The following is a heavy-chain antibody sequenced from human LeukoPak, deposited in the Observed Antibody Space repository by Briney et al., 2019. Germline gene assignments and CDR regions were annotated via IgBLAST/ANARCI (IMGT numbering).Heavy chain of an antibody. D-gene: IGHD5-18*01. CDR3: ARYSHHVSPS. J-gene: IGHJ5*02. Sequence: SQTLSLTCAISGDSVSSTSAAWHWIRQSPSRGLEWLGRTYYRSKLYNDYAVSVKSRIIVNPDTSKNQFSLQLNSVTPEDTAVLCCARYSHHVSPSWGQGTQVTVTS. V-gene: IGHV6-1*01. CDR1: GDSVSSTSAA. CDR2: TYYRSKLYN.